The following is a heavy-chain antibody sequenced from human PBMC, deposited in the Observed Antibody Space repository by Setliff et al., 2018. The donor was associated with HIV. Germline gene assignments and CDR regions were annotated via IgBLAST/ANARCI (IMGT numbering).Heavy chain of an antibody. CDR1: GYSFNNYW. J-gene: IGHJ5*02. CDR3: ARRLYSSEAFDP. V-gene: IGHV5-51*01. Sequence: PGESLKISCEGSGYSFNNYWIGWVRQMSGKGLEWMGIIYPGDSDTTYSPSFQGQVTISADKSISTAYLQWSSLKASDTAMYYCARRLYSSEAFDPWGQGTLVTVSS. CDR2: IYPGDSDT. D-gene: IGHD6-25*01.